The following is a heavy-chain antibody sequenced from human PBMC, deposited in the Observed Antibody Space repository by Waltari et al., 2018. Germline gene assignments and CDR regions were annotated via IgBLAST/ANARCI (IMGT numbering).Heavy chain of an antibody. Sequence: QVQLQESGPGLVQPSETLSLTCTVSGGSISSYYWSWIRQPPGKGLEWIGYIYYSGSTNYTPSLKSRVTISVDTSKNQFSLKLSSVTAADTAVYYCARAGRYCSSTSCYPLHFDYWGQGTLVTVSS. D-gene: IGHD2-2*01. CDR3: ARAGRYCSSTSCYPLHFDY. CDR2: IYYSGST. CDR1: GGSISSYY. V-gene: IGHV4-59*01. J-gene: IGHJ4*02.